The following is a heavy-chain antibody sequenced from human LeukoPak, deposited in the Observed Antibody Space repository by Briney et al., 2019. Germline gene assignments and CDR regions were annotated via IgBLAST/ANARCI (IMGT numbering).Heavy chain of an antibody. Sequence: GGSLRLSCAASGFTFSSYAMSWVRQAPGKGLVWVSRINSDGSITSYADSVKGRFTISRDSAKNTLYLQMNSLRAEDTAVYYCARDNYYTMDVWGQGTTVTVSS. CDR1: GFTFSSYA. CDR2: INSDGSIT. J-gene: IGHJ6*02. V-gene: IGHV3-74*01. CDR3: ARDNYYTMDV.